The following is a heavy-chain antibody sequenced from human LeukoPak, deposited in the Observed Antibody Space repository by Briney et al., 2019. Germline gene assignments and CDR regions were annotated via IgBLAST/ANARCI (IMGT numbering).Heavy chain of an antibody. V-gene: IGHV4-39*01. CDR1: GGSISSSSYY. D-gene: IGHD5-18*01. J-gene: IGHJ6*03. Sequence: SETLSLTCTVSGGSISSSSYYWGWLRQPPGKGLEWIGSLYYSGSTYYNPSLKSRVTISVDTSKNQFSLKLMSVTAADMAEYYCARGYSSYASSLGSYYMDVWGKGTTVTVSS. CDR2: LYYSGST. CDR3: ARGYSSYASSLGSYYMDV.